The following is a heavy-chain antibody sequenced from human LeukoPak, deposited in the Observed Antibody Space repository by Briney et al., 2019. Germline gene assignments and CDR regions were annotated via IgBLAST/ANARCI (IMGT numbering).Heavy chain of an antibody. V-gene: IGHV4-59*01. J-gene: IGHJ4*02. Sequence: SETLSLTCTVSGGSISSYYWSWIRQPPGKGLEWIGYIYCSGNTNYNPSLKSRVTISVDTSKNQFSLKLSSVTAADTAVYYCARRYSSGWLFDYWGRGTLVTVSS. CDR3: ARRYSSGWLFDY. D-gene: IGHD6-19*01. CDR1: GGSISSYY. CDR2: IYCSGNT.